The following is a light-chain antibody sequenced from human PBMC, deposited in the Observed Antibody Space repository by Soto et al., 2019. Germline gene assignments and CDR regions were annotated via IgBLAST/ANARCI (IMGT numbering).Light chain of an antibody. CDR3: QQYNSYPCT. V-gene: IGKV3-20*01. J-gene: IGKJ2*02. CDR1: QSVSRSS. CDR2: GAS. Sequence: EIVLTQSPGTLSLSIGERTTLSCRASQSVSRSSLTWYQQKPGQAPRLLISGASSRATGIPDRFSGSGSGTDFTLTISRLEPEDFATYYCQQYNSYPCTFGQGTKLEIK.